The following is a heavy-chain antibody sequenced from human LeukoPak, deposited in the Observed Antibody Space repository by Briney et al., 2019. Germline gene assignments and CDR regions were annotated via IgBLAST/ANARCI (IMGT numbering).Heavy chain of an antibody. CDR1: GFTFSTAW. CDR2: IYSDGSDK. CDR3: ACDSGHAFYF. Sequence: PGGSLRLSCAASGFTFSTAWMHWVRQAPGKGLVWVSRIYSDGSDKTYADSVRGRFTTSRDNAKNTVYLQVNSLRAEDSAVYYCACDSGHAFYFWGQGTMVTVSS. J-gene: IGHJ3*01. V-gene: IGHV3-74*01.